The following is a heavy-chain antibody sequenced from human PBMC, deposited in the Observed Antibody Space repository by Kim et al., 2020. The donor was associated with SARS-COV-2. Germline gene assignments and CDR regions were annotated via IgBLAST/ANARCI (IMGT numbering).Heavy chain of an antibody. CDR1: GGSISSSSYY. D-gene: IGHD3-22*01. CDR3: ARLLLQSYGYSSGYYSNFDY. Sequence: SETLSLTCTVSGGSISSSSYYWGWIRQPPGKGLEWIGSIYYSGSTYYNPSLKSRVTISVDTSKNQFSLKLSSVTAADTAVYYCARLLLQSYGYSSGYYSNFDYWGQGTLVTVSS. CDR2: IYYSGST. J-gene: IGHJ4*02. V-gene: IGHV4-39*07.